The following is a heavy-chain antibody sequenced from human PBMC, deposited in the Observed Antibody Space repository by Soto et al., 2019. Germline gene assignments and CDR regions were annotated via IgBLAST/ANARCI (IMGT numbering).Heavy chain of an antibody. Sequence: VQLQESGPGLVRPSETLSLTCTVSGGSISSGNFYWSWIRQPPGKGLEWIGYIYFSGSTSYTPSLKSRLTISLNTSNNQFSLKLTSVSAANTAVYSWAHDSLGGNTYFDLWGEGALVTVSS. CDR3: AHDSLGGNTYFDL. D-gene: IGHD1-26*01. CDR1: GGSISSGNFY. J-gene: IGHJ4*02. CDR2: IYFSGST. V-gene: IGHV4-30-4*03.